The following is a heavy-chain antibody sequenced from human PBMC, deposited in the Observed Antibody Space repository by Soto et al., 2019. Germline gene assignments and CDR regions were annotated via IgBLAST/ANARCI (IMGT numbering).Heavy chain of an antibody. D-gene: IGHD6-13*01. CDR2: IYYSGST. CDR1: GGSISSYY. Sequence: PSETLSLTCTVSGGSISSYYWSWIRQPPGKGLEWIGYIYYSGSTNYNPSLKSRVTISVDTSKNQFSLKLSSVTAADTSVYYCARAFIGVRSSWHLDYWGQGTLVTVSS. V-gene: IGHV4-59*01. J-gene: IGHJ4*02. CDR3: ARAFIGVRSSWHLDY.